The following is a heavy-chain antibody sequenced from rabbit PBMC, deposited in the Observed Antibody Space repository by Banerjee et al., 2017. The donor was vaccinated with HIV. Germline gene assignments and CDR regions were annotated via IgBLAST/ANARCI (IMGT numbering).Heavy chain of an antibody. D-gene: IGHD4-2*01. CDR2: IYTSSGST. V-gene: IGHV1S43*01. CDR3: ARGLNVGGAGLNL. J-gene: IGHJ4*01. CDR1: GFDLSSYYY. Sequence: QQQLEESGGGLVKPEGSLTLTCKASGFDLSSYYYMCWVRQAPGKGLELIACIYTSSGSTWYASWVNGRFTISKTSSTVDLKMTSLTAADTATYFCARGLNVGGAGLNLRGPGTLVTVS.